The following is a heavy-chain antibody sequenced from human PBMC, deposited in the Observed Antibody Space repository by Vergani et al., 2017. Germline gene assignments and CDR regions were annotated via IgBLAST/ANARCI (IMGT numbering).Heavy chain of an antibody. V-gene: IGHV3-30*18. CDR2: ISYDGSNK. J-gene: IGHJ4*02. CDR1: GFTFSSYG. Sequence: VQLVESGGGLVKPGGSLRLSCAASGFTFSSYGMHWVRQAPGKGLEWVAVISYDGSNKYYADSVKGRFTISRDNSKNTLYLQMNSLRAEDTAVYYCAKDYSSGWYLYYFDYWGQGTLVTVSS. D-gene: IGHD6-19*01. CDR3: AKDYSSGWYLYYFDY.